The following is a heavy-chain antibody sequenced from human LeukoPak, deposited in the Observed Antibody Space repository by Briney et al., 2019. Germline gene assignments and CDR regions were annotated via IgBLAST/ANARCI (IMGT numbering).Heavy chain of an antibody. CDR3: ARVRYSGSYDY. J-gene: IGHJ4*02. D-gene: IGHD1-26*01. CDR2: IYYSGST. V-gene: IGHV4-59*01. Sequence: PSETLSLTCAVYGGSFSGYYWSWIRQPPGKGLEWIGYIYYSGSTNYNPSLKSRVTISVDTSKNQFSLKLSSVTAADTAVYYCARVRYSGSYDYWGQGTLVTVSS. CDR1: GGSFSGYY.